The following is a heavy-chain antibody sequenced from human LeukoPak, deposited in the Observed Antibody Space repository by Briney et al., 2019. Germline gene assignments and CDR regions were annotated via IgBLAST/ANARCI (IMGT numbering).Heavy chain of an antibody. D-gene: IGHD1-26*01. CDR3: TRDQDGVVGATGGY. CDR2: ISGSGGST. CDR1: GFTFSSYG. J-gene: IGHJ4*02. Sequence: GGSLRLSCAASGFTFSSYGMSWVRQAPGKGLEWVSAISGSGGSTYYADSVKGRFIISRDNSKNTLYLQMNSLRSEDTAVYYCTRDQDGVVGATGGYWGQGTLVTVSS. V-gene: IGHV3-23*01.